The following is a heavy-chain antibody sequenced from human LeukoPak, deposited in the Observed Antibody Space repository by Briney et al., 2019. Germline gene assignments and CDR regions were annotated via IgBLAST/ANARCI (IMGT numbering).Heavy chain of an antibody. V-gene: IGHV3-43*02. D-gene: IGHD6-19*01. CDR1: GFIFDDYA. Sequence: GGSLRLSCAAPGFIFDDYAIHWVRQAPGKGLEWVSLISGDGGSTFHADSVKGRFTISRDNSKNSLYLQMSSLRSEDTALYYCARESERSGWYDYWGQGTLVTVSS. CDR2: ISGDGGST. J-gene: IGHJ4*02. CDR3: ARESERSGWYDY.